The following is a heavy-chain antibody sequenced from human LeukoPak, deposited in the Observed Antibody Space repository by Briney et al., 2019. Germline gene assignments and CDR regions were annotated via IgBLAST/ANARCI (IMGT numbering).Heavy chain of an antibody. J-gene: IGHJ4*02. CDR1: GYTFTGYY. CDR3: ARQANWGSLDY. CDR2: INPNSGGT. D-gene: IGHD7-27*01. V-gene: IGHV1-2*02. Sequence: ASVKVSCKASGYTFTGYYMHWVRQAPGQGLEWMGWINPNSGGTNCAQKFQGRVTMTRDTSISTAYMELSRLRSDDTAVYYCARQANWGSLDYWGQGTLVTVSS.